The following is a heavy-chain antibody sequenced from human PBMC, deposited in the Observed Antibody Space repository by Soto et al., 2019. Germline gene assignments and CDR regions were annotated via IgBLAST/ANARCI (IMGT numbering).Heavy chain of an antibody. CDR3: ARGDYDYVWGSYRPDGWFDP. V-gene: IGHV1-69*06. CDR2: IIPIFGTA. J-gene: IGHJ5*02. CDR1: GGTFSSYA. D-gene: IGHD3-16*02. Sequence: QVQLVQSGAEVKKPGSSVKVSCKASGGTFSSYAISWVRQAPGQGLEWMGGIIPIFGTAKYAQKFQGRVTITADKSTSTAYMELSSLRSEDTAVYYCARGDYDYVWGSYRPDGWFDPWGQGTLVTVSS.